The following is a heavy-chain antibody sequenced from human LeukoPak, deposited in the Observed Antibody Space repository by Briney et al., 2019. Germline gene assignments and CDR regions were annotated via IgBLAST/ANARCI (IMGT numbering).Heavy chain of an antibody. CDR3: ARAHSGNYREDWFDP. J-gene: IGHJ5*02. Sequence: ASVKVSCKASGYSFTSHYMNWVRQAPGQGLEWLGVVNLSGGFTAYAQKFQGRVTMTWDMSTNTVYMELGSLRSEDTAVYYCARAHSGNYREDWFDPWGQGTLVTVSS. D-gene: IGHD1-26*01. CDR2: VNLSGGFT. V-gene: IGHV1-46*01. CDR1: GYSFTSHY.